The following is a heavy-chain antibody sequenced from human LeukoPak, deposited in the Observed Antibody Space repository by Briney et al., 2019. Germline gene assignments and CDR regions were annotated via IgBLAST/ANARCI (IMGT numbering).Heavy chain of an antibody. V-gene: IGHV3-74*01. J-gene: IGHJ1*01. CDR3: ARAPSEIGGYYPEYFRH. Sequence: GGSLRLSCAASGFTFSSYWMHWVRQAPGKGLVWVSRIKSDGSTRYADSVKGRFTISRDNAKNTVSLQMNSLRAEDTGVYYCARAPSEIGGYYPEYFRHWGQGTLVTLSS. CDR2: IKSDGST. D-gene: IGHD3-22*01. CDR1: GFTFSSYW.